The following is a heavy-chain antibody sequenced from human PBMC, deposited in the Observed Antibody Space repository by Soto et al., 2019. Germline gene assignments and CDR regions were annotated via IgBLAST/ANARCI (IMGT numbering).Heavy chain of an antibody. CDR3: ARASRGSPFDY. CDR2: IWYDGSNK. V-gene: IGHV3-33*01. CDR1: GFTFSSYV. J-gene: IGHJ4*02. D-gene: IGHD3-22*01. Sequence: GGSLRLSCAASGFTFSSYVMHWVGQAPGKGLEWVAVIWYDGSNKYYADSVKGRFTISRDNSKNTLYLQMNSLRAEDTAVYYCARASRGSPFDYSGQGTLVTVSS.